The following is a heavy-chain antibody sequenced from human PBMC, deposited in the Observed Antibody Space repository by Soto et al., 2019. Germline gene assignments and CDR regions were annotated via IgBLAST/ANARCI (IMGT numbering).Heavy chain of an antibody. D-gene: IGHD1-1*01. J-gene: IGHJ4*02. CDR3: ARAIGTTGHYLLDY. CDR1: GFTFSRYG. CDR2: IWYDGSIQ. Sequence: QVQLVESGGGVVQPGRSLRLSCAASGFTFSRYGMHWVRQAPGKGLEWVAVIWYDGSIQYYGDSVEGRFIISRDDSKNTLYLQMNGLRAEDTAIYYCARAIGTTGHYLLDYWGQGTLVTVSS. V-gene: IGHV3-33*01.